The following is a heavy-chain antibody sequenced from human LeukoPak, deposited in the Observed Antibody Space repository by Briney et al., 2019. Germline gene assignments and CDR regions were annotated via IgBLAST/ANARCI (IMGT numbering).Heavy chain of an antibody. J-gene: IGHJ4*02. CDR3: AKTRDTVLNEY. CDR2: ISPYNGHT. V-gene: IGHV1-18*01. CDR1: GYIFINYG. Sequence: ASVKVSCKASGYIFINYGISWVRQAPGQGLEWMGWISPYNGHTNYAPNLQDRLTMTTDTSTSTAYMELRSLRSDDTAVYYCAKTRDTVLNEYWGQGPLVTVSS.